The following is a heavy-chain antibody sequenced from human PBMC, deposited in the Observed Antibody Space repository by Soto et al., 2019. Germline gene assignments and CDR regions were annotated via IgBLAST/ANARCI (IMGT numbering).Heavy chain of an antibody. J-gene: IGHJ4*02. D-gene: IGHD5-12*01. V-gene: IGHV4-31*03. CDR3: ARAPDIVATITGYYFDY. Sequence: SETLSLTCTVSGGSISSGGYYWSWIRQHPGKGLEWIGYIYYSGSTYYNPSLKSRVTISVDTSKNQFSLKLSSVTAADTAVYYCARAPDIVATITGYYFDYWGQGTLVTVSS. CDR2: IYYSGST. CDR1: GGSISSGGYY.